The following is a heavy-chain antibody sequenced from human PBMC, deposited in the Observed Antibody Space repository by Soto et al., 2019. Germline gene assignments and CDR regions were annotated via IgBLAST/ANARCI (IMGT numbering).Heavy chain of an antibody. CDR2: IKHDGSVQ. V-gene: IGHV3-7*01. Sequence: QTGGSLRLSCAASGFTFSNYWMSWVRQAPGKGLEWVANIKHDGSVQYYVDSVKGRFTISRDNAKNSLYLQMYSLRAEDTAVYYCARCPFEGYDSVAYYNSYYYGMDVWGQGTTVTVSS. CDR1: GFTFSNYW. CDR3: ARCPFEGYDSVAYYNSYYYGMDV. J-gene: IGHJ6*02. D-gene: IGHD3-22*01.